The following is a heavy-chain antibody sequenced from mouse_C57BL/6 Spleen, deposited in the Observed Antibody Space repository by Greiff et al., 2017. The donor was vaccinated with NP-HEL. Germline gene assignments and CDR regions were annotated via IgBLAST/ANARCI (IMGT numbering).Heavy chain of an antibody. CDR1: GFTFSDYY. CDR3: ARDRAVVATDYAMDY. D-gene: IGHD1-1*01. Sequence: EVHLVESEGGLVQPGSSMKLSCTASGFTFSDYYMAWVRQVPEKGLEWVANINYDGSSTYYLDSLKSRFIISRDNAKNILYLQMSSLKSEDTATYYCARDRAVVATDYAMDYWGQGTSVTVSS. J-gene: IGHJ4*01. CDR2: INYDGSST. V-gene: IGHV5-16*01.